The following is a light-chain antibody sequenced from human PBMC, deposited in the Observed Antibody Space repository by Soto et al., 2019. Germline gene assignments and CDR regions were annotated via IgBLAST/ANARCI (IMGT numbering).Light chain of an antibody. CDR2: GAS. CDR1: QDISNS. V-gene: IGKV1-27*01. Sequence: DIQMTQSPSSLSASVGDRVTITCRASQDISNSLAWYQQKPGKVPKLLIYGASTLHSGVPSRFSGSGSGTDFTLIIGRLQPGEFATYYCQAYSSAPLTFGGGTKVDI. CDR3: QAYSSAPLT. J-gene: IGKJ4*01.